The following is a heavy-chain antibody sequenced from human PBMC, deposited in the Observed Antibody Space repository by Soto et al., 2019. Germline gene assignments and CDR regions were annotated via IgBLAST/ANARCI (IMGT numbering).Heavy chain of an antibody. CDR2: ISAYNGNT. V-gene: IGHV1-18*01. D-gene: IGHD3-3*01. CDR3: AGDRRVGDYDFWSGYYEAYNWFDP. Sequence: GASVKVSCKASGYTFTSYAMHWVRQAPGQGLEWMGWISAYNGNTNYAQKLQGRVTMTTDTSTSTAYMELRSLRSDDTAVYYCAGDRRVGDYDFWSGYYEAYNWFDPWGQGTLVTVSS. J-gene: IGHJ5*02. CDR1: GYTFTSYA.